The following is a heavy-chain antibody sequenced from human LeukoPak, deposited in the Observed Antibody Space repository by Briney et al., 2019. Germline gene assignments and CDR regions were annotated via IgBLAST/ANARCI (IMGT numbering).Heavy chain of an antibody. J-gene: IGHJ4*02. CDR1: GFTFSSYW. V-gene: IGHV3-7*01. CDR3: ASGSIAAAGTVQESFDY. D-gene: IGHD6-13*01. CDR2: IKQDGSEK. Sequence: PGGSLRLSCAASGFTFSSYWMSWVRQAPGKGLEWVANIKQDGSEKYYVDSVKGRFTISRDNAKNSLYLQMNSLRAEDTAVYYCASGSIAAAGTVQESFDYWGQGTLVTVSS.